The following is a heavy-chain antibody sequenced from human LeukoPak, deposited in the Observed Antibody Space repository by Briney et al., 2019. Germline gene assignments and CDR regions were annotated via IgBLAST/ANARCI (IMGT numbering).Heavy chain of an antibody. J-gene: IGHJ4*02. CDR3: ARDHANYYGSGSSPYYFDY. CDR2: VSSSGTYI. D-gene: IGHD3-10*01. CDR1: GGFTFSSYS. V-gene: IGHV3-21*01. Sequence: GGSLRLSCAASGGFTFSSYSMNWVRLAPGKGLEWVSSVSSSGTYIYYADSVEGRFTISRDNAKNSLYLQMNSLRTEDTAVYYCARDHANYYGSGSSPYYFDYWGQGTLVTVSS.